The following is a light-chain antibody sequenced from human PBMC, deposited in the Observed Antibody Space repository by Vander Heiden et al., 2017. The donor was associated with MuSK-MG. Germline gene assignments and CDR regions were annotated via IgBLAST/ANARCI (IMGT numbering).Light chain of an antibody. CDR1: QGISSY. V-gene: IGKV1-9*01. CDR3: QQLNSYPLT. CDR2: AAS. J-gene: IGKJ4*01. Sequence: DIQLTQSPSFLSASVGDRVTITCRASQGISSYLAWYQQKPGKAPKLLIYAASTLQSGVPSRFSGSGSGTEFTLTISSLQPEDFATYSCQQLNSYPLTFGGRTKVEIK.